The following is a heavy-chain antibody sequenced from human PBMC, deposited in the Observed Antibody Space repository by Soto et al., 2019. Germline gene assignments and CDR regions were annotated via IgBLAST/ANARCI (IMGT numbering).Heavy chain of an antibody. CDR3: ARVIAAAGMHWFDP. CDR2: IYYSGIT. Sequence: PSETLSLTCTVSGGSISSGGYYWSWIRQHPGKGLEWIGDIYYSGITYSNPPLRSRVTISVDTSKNQCFLKLSSVTAADTAVYYCARVIAAAGMHWFDPWGQGTLVTVSS. D-gene: IGHD6-13*01. V-gene: IGHV4-31*03. J-gene: IGHJ5*02. CDR1: GGSISSGGYY.